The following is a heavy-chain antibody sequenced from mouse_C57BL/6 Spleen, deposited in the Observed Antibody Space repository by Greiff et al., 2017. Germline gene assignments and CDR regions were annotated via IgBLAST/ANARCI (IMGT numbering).Heavy chain of an antibody. CDR1: GYTFTSYW. CDR2: INPSNGGT. V-gene: IGHV1-53*01. Sequence: QVQLQQPGTELVKPGASVKLSCKASGYTFTSYWMHWVKQRPGPGLEWIGNINPSNGGTNYNEKFKSKATLTVDKSSSTAYMQLSSLTSEDSAVYYCAREDTTVVGYFDVWGTGTTVTVSS. CDR3: AREDTTVVGYFDV. J-gene: IGHJ1*03. D-gene: IGHD1-1*01.